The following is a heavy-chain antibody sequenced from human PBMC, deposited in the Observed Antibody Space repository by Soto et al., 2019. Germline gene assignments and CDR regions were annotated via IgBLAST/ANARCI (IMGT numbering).Heavy chain of an antibody. J-gene: IGHJ4*02. CDR3: AKYSGKVVVTLLDY. Sequence: GGSLRLSCAASGFTFSSYAMSWVRQAPGKGLEWVSAISGSGGSTYYADSVKGRFTISRDNSKNTLYLQMNSLRAEDTAVYYCAKYSGKVVVTLLDYWGQGTLVTVSS. CDR2: ISGSGGST. D-gene: IGHD3-22*01. CDR1: GFTFSSYA. V-gene: IGHV3-23*01.